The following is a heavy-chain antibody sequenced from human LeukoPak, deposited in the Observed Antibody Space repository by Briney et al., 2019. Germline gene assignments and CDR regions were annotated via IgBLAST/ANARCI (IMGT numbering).Heavy chain of an antibody. V-gene: IGHV1-18*01. CDR1: GYTFTSYD. Sequence: ASVRVSCKASGYTFTSYDFSWVRQAPGQGLEWMGWISAYNGNTNYAQILQGRLTMTTDTSTSTAYMKLRSLRSDDTAVYYCARQGYGGNSQGAADYWGQGTLVTVSS. D-gene: IGHD4-23*01. J-gene: IGHJ4*02. CDR3: ARQGYGGNSQGAADY. CDR2: ISAYNGNT.